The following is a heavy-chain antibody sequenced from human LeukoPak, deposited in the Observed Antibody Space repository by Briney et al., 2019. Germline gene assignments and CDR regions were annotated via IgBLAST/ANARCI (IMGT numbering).Heavy chain of an antibody. D-gene: IGHD3-10*01. CDR3: ATRYYYDSGSYSSFDY. CDR1: GYSFTNYW. V-gene: IGHV5-51*01. Sequence: GESLKISCKGSGYSFTNYWIGWVRQMPGKGLEWMRIIYPGDSDTRYSPSFQGQVTISADKSISTAYLQWSSLKASDTAMYYCATRYYYDSGSYSSFDYWGQGTLVTVSS. CDR2: IYPGDSDT. J-gene: IGHJ4*02.